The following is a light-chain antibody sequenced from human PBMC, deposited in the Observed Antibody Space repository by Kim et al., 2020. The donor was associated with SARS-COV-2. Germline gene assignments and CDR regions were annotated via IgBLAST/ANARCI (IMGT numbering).Light chain of an antibody. CDR3: ATWDGSLSGPV. J-gene: IGLJ3*02. Sequence: GQRRTISCSGSSSNIGNNDVYWYQQLPGTAPRLLIYTNNQRPSGVPDRFSGSKSGTSASLAISGLRFEDEADYYCATWDGSLSGPVFGGGTQLTVL. CDR2: TNN. V-gene: IGLV1-47*02. CDR1: SSNIGNND.